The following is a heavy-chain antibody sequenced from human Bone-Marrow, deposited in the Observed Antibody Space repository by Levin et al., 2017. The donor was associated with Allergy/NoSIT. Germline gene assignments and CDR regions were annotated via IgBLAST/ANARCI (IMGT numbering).Heavy chain of an antibody. CDR1: GFTFDDYA. D-gene: IGHD4-23*01. J-gene: IGHJ3*01. CDR3: AKAKWELSSLDGFDV. V-gene: IGHV3-9*01. Sequence: GGSLRLSCTTAGFTFDDYALHWVRQAPGKGLEWLAGITWNSRRIDYAESVRGRFTISRDNAKNSLYLQMASLRSEDTALYFCAKAKWELSSLDGFDVGGQGTMVTVSS. CDR2: ITWNSRRI.